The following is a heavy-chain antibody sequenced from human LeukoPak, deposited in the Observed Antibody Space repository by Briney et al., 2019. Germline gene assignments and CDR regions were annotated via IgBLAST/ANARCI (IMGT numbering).Heavy chain of an antibody. D-gene: IGHD3-10*01. CDR2: ISGSGGST. CDR3: AKVENYYGSGGNDY. CDR1: GFTFSSYA. Sequence: GGSLRLSCAASGFTFSSYAMSWVRQAPGKGLEWVSAISGSGGSTYYADSVKGRFTISRDNSKNTVYLQMNSLRAEDTAVYYCAKVENYYGSGGNDYWGQGTLVTVSS. J-gene: IGHJ4*02. V-gene: IGHV3-23*01.